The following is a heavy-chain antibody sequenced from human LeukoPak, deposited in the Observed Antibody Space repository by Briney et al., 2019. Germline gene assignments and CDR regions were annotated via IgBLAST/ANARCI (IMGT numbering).Heavy chain of an antibody. CDR1: GYTFTGYY. Sequence: ASVKVSCKTSGYTFTGYYMHWVRQAPGQGLEWMGWINPNIGGTNYAQKFQGRVTMTRDTSISTAYMELSRLRSDDTAVYYCARVRDLAYFDYWDQGTLVTVSS. V-gene: IGHV1-2*02. D-gene: IGHD2-21*02. CDR2: INPNIGGT. J-gene: IGHJ4*02. CDR3: ARVRDLAYFDY.